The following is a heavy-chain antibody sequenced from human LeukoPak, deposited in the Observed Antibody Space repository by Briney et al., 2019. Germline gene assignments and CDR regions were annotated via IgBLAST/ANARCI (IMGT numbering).Heavy chain of an antibody. Sequence: PSETLSPTCGVSGASISNTNWWTWVLQPPGKGLEWIGEVNLQGSTNYNPSLKRRVAISVDKSENHISLKLTSVPAADTAVYYCAREGGPYRPLDYSGQGTLVTVAS. V-gene: IGHV4/OR15-8*01. CDR3: AREGGPYRPLDY. J-gene: IGHJ4*02. CDR2: VNLQGST. CDR1: GASISNTNW.